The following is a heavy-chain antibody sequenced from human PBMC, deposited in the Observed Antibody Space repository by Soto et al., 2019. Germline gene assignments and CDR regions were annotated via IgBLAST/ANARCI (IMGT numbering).Heavy chain of an antibody. CDR1: RASIRCFY. CDR2: IYATGST. CDR3: VRDGTKTLRDWFDP. V-gene: IGHV4-4*07. J-gene: IGHJ5*02. D-gene: IGHD1-1*01. Sequence: SETLPLPCSLSRASIRCFYWSWIRKSAGKGLEWIGRIYATGSTDYNPSLKSRVMMSVDTYKKQFSLKLRSVTAADTAVYYCVRDGTKTLRDWFDPWGQGISVTVSS.